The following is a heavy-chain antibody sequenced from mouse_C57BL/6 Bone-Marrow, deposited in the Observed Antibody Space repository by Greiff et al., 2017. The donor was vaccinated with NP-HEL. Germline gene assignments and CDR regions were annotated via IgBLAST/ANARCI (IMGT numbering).Heavy chain of an antibody. CDR3: ARRRSKEYYGYFDD. Sequence: EVKLVESGGGLVQPGGSLKLSCAASGFTFSDYGMAWVRQAPRKGPEWVAFISNLAYSIYYADTVTGRFTISRENAKNTLYLAMSSLKSEDKAMYYCARRRSKEYYGYFDDWGTGTTVTVSS. D-gene: IGHD1-3*01. CDR2: ISNLAYSI. CDR1: GFTFSDYG. J-gene: IGHJ1*03. V-gene: IGHV5-15*01.